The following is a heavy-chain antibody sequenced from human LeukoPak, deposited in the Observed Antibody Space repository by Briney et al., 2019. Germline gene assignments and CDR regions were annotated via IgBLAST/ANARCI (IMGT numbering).Heavy chain of an antibody. CDR1: GGSISSYY. D-gene: IGHD4-23*01. CDR3: ARRSGGSDAFDI. Sequence: TSETLSLTCTVSGGSISSYYWSWIRQPPGKGLEWIGYIYYSGSTNYNPSLKSRVTISVDTSKNQFSLKLSSVTAADTAVYYCARRSGGSDAFDIWGQGTMVTVSS. J-gene: IGHJ3*02. CDR2: IYYSGST. V-gene: IGHV4-59*08.